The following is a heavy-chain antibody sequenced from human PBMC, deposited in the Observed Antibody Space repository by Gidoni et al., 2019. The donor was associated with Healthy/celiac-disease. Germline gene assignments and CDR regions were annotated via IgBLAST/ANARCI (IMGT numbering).Heavy chain of an antibody. Sequence: EVQLVESGGGLVQPRGALRLACAAAGFTFRSYDMHWVRQATAKGLEWVSAIGTAGDTYYTGSVKGRFTISRENAKNSLYLQMNSLRAGDTAVYYCARATRYGDYESYYYYYGMDVWGQGTTVTVSS. CDR2: IGTAGDT. D-gene: IGHD4-17*01. CDR1: GFTFRSYD. J-gene: IGHJ6*02. V-gene: IGHV3-13*04. CDR3: ARATRYGDYESYYYYYGMDV.